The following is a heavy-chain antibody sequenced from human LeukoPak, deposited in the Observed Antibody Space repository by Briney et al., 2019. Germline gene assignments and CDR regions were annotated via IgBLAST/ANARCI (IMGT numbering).Heavy chain of an antibody. D-gene: IGHD6-19*01. V-gene: IGHV3-23*01. CDR2: ISGSGGST. Sequence: GGSLRLSCAASGFTFSSYAMSWVRQAPGKGLEWVSAISGSGGSTYYADSVKGRFTISRDNSKNTLYLQMNSLRAEDTAVYYCAKVEAVAGPGAEYFRHWGQGTLVTVSS. J-gene: IGHJ1*01. CDR1: GFTFSSYA. CDR3: AKVEAVAGPGAEYFRH.